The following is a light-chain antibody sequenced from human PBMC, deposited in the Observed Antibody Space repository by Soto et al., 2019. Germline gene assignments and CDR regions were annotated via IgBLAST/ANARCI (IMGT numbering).Light chain of an antibody. CDR1: QSISSNY. CDR3: QQYGDSPT. Sequence: EIVLTQAPGTLSFSPGERDTLSCRASQSISSNYVAWYQQKPGQAPRLLTYDASTRATGIPNRYSGSGSGTDFTLTISRLEPEDFAVFYCQQYGDSPTFGQGTKV. V-gene: IGKV3-20*01. CDR2: DAS. J-gene: IGKJ1*01.